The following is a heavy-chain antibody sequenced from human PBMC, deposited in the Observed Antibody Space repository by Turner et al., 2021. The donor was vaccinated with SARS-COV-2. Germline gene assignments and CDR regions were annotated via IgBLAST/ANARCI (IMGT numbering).Heavy chain of an antibody. D-gene: IGHD3-9*01. CDR2: FDPEDGET. V-gene: IGHV1-24*01. Sequence: QVQLVQSGAEVKKPGASVKVSCTFSGYTLTELSMHWVRQAPGKGLEWMGGFDPEDGETISAQKFQGRVTMTGDTSTDTAYMELSSLRSEDTAVYYCATDDMLTGYYTSFDYWGQGTLVTVSS. CDR1: GYTLTELS. CDR3: ATDDMLTGYYTSFDY. J-gene: IGHJ4*02.